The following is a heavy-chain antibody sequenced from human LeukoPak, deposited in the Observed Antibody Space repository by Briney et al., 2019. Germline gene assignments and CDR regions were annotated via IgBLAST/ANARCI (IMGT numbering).Heavy chain of an antibody. CDR2: TGSSSSYI. D-gene: IGHD1-14*01. Sequence: GGSLRLSCAASGFTFTTYSMNWVRQAPGKGLEWVSSTGSSSSYIYNADSVKGRFTISRDNAKNSLYLQMNSLRAEDTAVYYCARDRAVYDYWGQGTLVTVSS. CDR3: ARDRAVYDY. J-gene: IGHJ4*02. V-gene: IGHV3-21*01. CDR1: GFTFTTYS.